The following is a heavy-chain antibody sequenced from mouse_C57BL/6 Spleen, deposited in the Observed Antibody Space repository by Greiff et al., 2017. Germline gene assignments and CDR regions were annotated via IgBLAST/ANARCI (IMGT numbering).Heavy chain of an antibody. Sequence: EVQLMESGGDLVKPGGSLKLSCAVSGFTFSSYGLSWVRQTLDKRLVWVATISSGGSYTYYPDSVKGRFTISRDNAKNTLYLQMSSLKSEDTAMYYCARQENYGNDEGSMDYWGQGTSVTVSS. CDR2: ISSGGSYT. J-gene: IGHJ4*01. D-gene: IGHD2-2*01. V-gene: IGHV5-6*01. CDR1: GFTFSSYG. CDR3: ARQENYGNDEGSMDY.